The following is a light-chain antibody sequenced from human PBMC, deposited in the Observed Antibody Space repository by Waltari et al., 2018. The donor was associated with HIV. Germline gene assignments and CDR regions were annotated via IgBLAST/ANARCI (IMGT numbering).Light chain of an antibody. CDR1: QSIDDK. Sequence: ETVMTQSPGTLSASPGVTVTLSCTASQSIDDKLAWYQQKPGQSPRLLIYAASTGATSVPGRFSGSGSGTQFTLTISNLQSEDSAVYYCQQYKNWPPLTFGQGTKVEIK. CDR2: AAS. J-gene: IGKJ1*01. V-gene: IGKV3-15*01. CDR3: QQYKNWPPLT.